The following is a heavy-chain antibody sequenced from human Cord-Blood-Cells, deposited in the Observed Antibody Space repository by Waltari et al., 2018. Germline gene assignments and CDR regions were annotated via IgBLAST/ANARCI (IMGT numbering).Heavy chain of an antibody. CDR3: ARAGASGDYLFDY. J-gene: IGHJ4*02. Sequence: QVQLVQSGAEVKKPGSSVQVSCKASGGTFSSYAISRVRQTPGQGLEWMGGIIPIFGTANYAQKFQGRVTITADKSTSTAYMELSSLRSEDTAVYYCARAGASGDYLFDYWGQGTLVTVSS. V-gene: IGHV1-69*06. D-gene: IGHD4-17*01. CDR2: IIPIFGTA. CDR1: GGTFSSYA.